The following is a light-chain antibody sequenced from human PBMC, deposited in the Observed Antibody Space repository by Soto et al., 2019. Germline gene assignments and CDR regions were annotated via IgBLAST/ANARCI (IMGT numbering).Light chain of an antibody. CDR1: SSDVGGYNY. Sequence: QSALTQPASVSGSPGQSITISCTGTSSDVGGYNYVSWYQQHPGKAPKLIIYDVSNRPSGVSNRFSGSKSGNTGSLTISGMQAEDEADYYCSSYTSSSTLYVFGTGTKLTVL. J-gene: IGLJ1*01. CDR3: SSYTSSSTLYV. CDR2: DVS. V-gene: IGLV2-14*01.